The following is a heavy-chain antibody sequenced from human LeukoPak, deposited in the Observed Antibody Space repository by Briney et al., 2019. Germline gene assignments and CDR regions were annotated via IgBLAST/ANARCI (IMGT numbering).Heavy chain of an antibody. CDR3: ARVKGGYCGGDCYYFDY. CDR1: GFTFSSYS. J-gene: IGHJ4*02. CDR2: ISSSSSYI. Sequence: GGSLRLSCAVSGFTFSSYSMNWVRQAPGKGLEWVSSISSSSSYIYYADSVKGRFTISRDNAKNSLYLQMNSLRAEDTAVYYCARVKGGYCGGDCYYFDYWGQGTLVTVSS. V-gene: IGHV3-21*01. D-gene: IGHD2-21*01.